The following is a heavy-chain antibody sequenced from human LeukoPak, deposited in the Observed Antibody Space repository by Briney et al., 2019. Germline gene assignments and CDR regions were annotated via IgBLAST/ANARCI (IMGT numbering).Heavy chain of an antibody. J-gene: IGHJ4*02. V-gene: IGHV3-66*01. D-gene: IGHD6-19*01. Sequence: PGGSLRLSCAASGFTFSNYAMRWVRQAPGKGLEWVSVIYSGGSTYYADSVKGRFTISRDNSKNTLYLQMNSLRAEDTAVYYCARGFAYSSGWSDYWGQGTLVTVSS. CDR1: GFTFSNYA. CDR2: IYSGGST. CDR3: ARGFAYSSGWSDY.